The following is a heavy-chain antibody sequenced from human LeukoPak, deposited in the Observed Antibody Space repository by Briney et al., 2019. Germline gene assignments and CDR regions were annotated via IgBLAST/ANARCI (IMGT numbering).Heavy chain of an antibody. CDR2: IYTSGST. CDR1: GGSISSGSYY. J-gene: IGHJ3*01. Sequence: PSQTLSLTCTVSGGSISSGSYYWSWIRQPAGKGLEWIGRIYTSGSTNYNPSLKSRVTISVDTSKNQFSLKLSSVTAADTAVYYCARDSHFGESNWGQGTMVTVSS. D-gene: IGHD3-10*01. V-gene: IGHV4-61*02. CDR3: ARDSHFGESN.